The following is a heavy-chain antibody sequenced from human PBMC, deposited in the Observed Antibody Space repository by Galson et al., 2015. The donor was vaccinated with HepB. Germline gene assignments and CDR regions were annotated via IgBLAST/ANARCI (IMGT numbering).Heavy chain of an antibody. CDR3: TRVPTGTTGFDY. CDR2: IRSKAYGGTT. D-gene: IGHD1-1*01. J-gene: IGHJ4*02. CDR1: GFTFGDYA. Sequence: SLRLSCAASGFTFGDYAMSWVRQAPGKGLEWVGFIRSKAYGGTTEYAASVKGRFTISRDDSKSIAYLQMNSLKTEDTAVYYCTRVPTGTTGFDYWGQGTLVTVSS. V-gene: IGHV3-49*04.